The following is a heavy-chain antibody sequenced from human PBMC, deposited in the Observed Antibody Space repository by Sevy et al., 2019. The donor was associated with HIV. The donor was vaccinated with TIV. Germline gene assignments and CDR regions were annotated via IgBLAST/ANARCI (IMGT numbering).Heavy chain of an antibody. J-gene: IGHJ5*02. CDR1: GFTFGDYA. V-gene: IGHV3-49*03. Sequence: GGSLRLSCTASGFTFGDYAMSWFRQAPGKGLEWVGFIRSKAYGGTTEYAASVKGRFTISRDDSKSIAYLQMNSLKTEDTAVYYCTSRAPNYYYSSFDPWGQGTLVTVSS. CDR2: IRSKAYGGTT. CDR3: TSRAPNYYYSSFDP. D-gene: IGHD3-22*01.